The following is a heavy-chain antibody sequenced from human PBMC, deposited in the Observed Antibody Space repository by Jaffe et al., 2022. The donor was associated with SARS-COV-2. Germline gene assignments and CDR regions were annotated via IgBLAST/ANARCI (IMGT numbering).Heavy chain of an antibody. CDR1: GGSISSSTYY. Sequence: QLQLQESGPGLVKPSETLSLTCTVSGGSISSSTYYWGWIRQPPGKGLEWIGTIYDSGSTSYNPSLKSRVAISVDTSKNQFSLKLASVTVADTAVYYCARPSCSGTYCGWFDPWGQGTLVTVSA. J-gene: IGHJ5*02. CDR2: IYDSGST. CDR3: ARPSCSGTYCGWFDP. V-gene: IGHV4-39*01. D-gene: IGHD1-26*01.